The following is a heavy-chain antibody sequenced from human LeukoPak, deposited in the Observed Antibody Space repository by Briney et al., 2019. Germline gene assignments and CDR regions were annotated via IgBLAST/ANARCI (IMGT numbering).Heavy chain of an antibody. V-gene: IGHV1-8*01. CDR1: GYTFTSYD. CDR2: MNPNSGNT. Sequence: PGHSVKVSCKASGYTFTSYDINWVRQATGQGLEWMGWMNPNSGNTGYAQKFQGRVTMTRNTSISTAYMELSSLRSEDAAVYYCGARPYYYGSGKYYMDVWGKGTTVTVSS. CDR3: GARPYYYGSGKYYMDV. D-gene: IGHD3-10*01. J-gene: IGHJ6*03.